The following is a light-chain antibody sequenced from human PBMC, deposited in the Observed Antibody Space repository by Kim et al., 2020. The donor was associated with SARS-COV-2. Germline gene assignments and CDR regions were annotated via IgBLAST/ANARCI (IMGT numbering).Light chain of an antibody. CDR2: DVS. CDR3: SSYTSSSTLV. J-gene: IGLJ3*02. CDR1: RSDVGGYKY. V-gene: IGLV2-14*03. Sequence: GQAINSSCTGTRSDVGGYKYVSWYQQHPGKAPKHMIYDVSNRPSGVSNRFSGSKSGNTASLTISGLQAEDEADYYCSSYTSSSTLVFGGGTKVTVL.